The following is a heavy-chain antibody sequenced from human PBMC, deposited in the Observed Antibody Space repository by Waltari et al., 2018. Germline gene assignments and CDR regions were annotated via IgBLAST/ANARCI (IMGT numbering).Heavy chain of an antibody. CDR3: ARPLLYYYYYMDV. J-gene: IGHJ6*03. V-gene: IGHV4-38-2*01. CDR2: IYHSGSI. Sequence: QVQLQESGPGLVKPSETLSLTCAVSGYSISSGYYWGWIRQPPGKGLEWIGSIYHSGSIYYNPSIKNRGTISVDTSKNQFSLKPSSVTAADTAVYYCARPLLYYYYYMDVGVKGTTVTVSS. CDR1: GYSISSGYY.